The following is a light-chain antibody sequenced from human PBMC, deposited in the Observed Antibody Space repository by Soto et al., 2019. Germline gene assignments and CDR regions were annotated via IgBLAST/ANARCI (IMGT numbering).Light chain of an antibody. CDR1: QSVSSSY. Sequence: EIVLTQSPGTLSLSPGERATLSCRASQSVSSSYLAWYQQKPGQAPRLLIYGASSRATGIPDRFSGSGSGTDFTLTISSLEAEDFAVYYCQQYGISLFTFGAGTKVDIK. CDR2: GAS. V-gene: IGKV3-20*01. J-gene: IGKJ3*01. CDR3: QQYGISLFT.